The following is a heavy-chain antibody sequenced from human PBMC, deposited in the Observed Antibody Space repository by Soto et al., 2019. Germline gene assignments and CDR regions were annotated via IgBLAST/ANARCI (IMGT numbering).Heavy chain of an antibody. CDR1: GGSISSSSYY. Sequence: SETLSLTCTVSGGSISSSSYYWGWIRQPPGKGLEWIGSIYYSGSTYYNPSLKSRVTISVDTSKNKFSLKLSSVTAADTAVYYCARHLGGWYDTSSGFDPWGQGTLVTVSS. D-gene: IGHD2-15*01. CDR2: IYYSGST. J-gene: IGHJ5*02. V-gene: IGHV4-39*01. CDR3: ARHLGGWYDTSSGFDP.